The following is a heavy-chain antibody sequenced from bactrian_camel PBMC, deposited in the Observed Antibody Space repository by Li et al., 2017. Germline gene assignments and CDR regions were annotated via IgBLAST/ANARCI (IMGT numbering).Heavy chain of an antibody. J-gene: IGHJ6*01. CDR1: AVGQSMYC. V-gene: IGHV3S53*01. CDR2: IDNEGEI. CDR3: AAELGVSGYCVPGGLVFGY. D-gene: IGHD2*01. Sequence: QVQLVESGGGSVQAGGSLRLSCEVSAVGQSMYCMGWFRQAPGKEREGVASIDNEGEISYGDAVKGRFTISKDIAKNTVHLQMNSLKTEDTAMYYCAAELGVSGYCVPGGLVFGYWDQGTQVTVS.